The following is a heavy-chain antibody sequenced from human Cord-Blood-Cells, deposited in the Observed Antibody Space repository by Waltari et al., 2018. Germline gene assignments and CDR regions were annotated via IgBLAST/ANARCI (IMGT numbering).Heavy chain of an antibody. Sequence: QVQLVQSGAEVKKPGASVKVSCKASGYTFTGSYLHWVRQAPGQGLEWMGWINPNSGGTNYAQKFQGRVTMTRDTSISTAYMELSRLRSDDTAVYYCARDSGSYFTSFDYWGQGTLVTVSS. CDR2: INPNSGGT. CDR3: ARDSGSYFTSFDY. D-gene: IGHD1-26*01. V-gene: IGHV1-2*02. J-gene: IGHJ4*02. CDR1: GYTFTGSY.